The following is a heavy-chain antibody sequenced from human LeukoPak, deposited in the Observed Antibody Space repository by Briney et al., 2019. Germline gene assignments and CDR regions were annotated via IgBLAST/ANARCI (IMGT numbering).Heavy chain of an antibody. CDR2: IYTSGST. Sequence: SETLSLTCTVSGYSMSSGYYWSWIRQPAGKGLEWIGRIYTSGSTNYNPSLKSRVTISVDTSKNQFSLKLSSVTAADTAVYYCARVRALGVTGYYINYWGQGTLVTVSS. CDR3: ARVRALGVTGYYINY. J-gene: IGHJ4*02. CDR1: GYSMSSGYY. V-gene: IGHV4-61*02. D-gene: IGHD3-9*01.